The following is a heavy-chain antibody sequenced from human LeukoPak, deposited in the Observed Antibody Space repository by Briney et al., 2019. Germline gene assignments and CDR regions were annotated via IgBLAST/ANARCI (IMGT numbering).Heavy chain of an antibody. CDR1: GYTLTELS. V-gene: IGHV1-24*01. D-gene: IGHD3-22*01. CDR3: ASAVYYYDGSGSFDY. CDR2: FDPEDGET. Sequence: ASVKVSCKVSGYTLTELSMHWVRQAPGKGLEWMGGFDPEDGETIYAQKFQGRVTMTEDTSTDTAYMELSSLRSEDTAVYYCASAVYYYDGSGSFDYWGQGTLVTVSS. J-gene: IGHJ4*02.